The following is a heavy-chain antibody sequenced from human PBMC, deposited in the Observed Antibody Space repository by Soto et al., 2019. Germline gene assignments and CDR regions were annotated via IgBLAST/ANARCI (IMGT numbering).Heavy chain of an antibody. Sequence: EVQLVETGGGLIQPGGSLRLSCAASGLTVSSNYMNWVRQAPGKGLEWVSVLYSGGSTHYAGSVKGRFIISRDNSKKTLYLQMNSLRVEDTAVYYCVIDRPGDEGDGFDIWGHGTRVTVSS. CDR1: GLTVSSNY. D-gene: IGHD3-10*01. CDR3: VIDRPGDEGDGFDI. CDR2: LYSGGST. V-gene: IGHV3-53*02. J-gene: IGHJ3*02.